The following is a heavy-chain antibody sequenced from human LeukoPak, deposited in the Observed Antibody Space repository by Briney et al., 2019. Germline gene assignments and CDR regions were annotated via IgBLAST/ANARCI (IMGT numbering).Heavy chain of an antibody. Sequence: GGSLRLSCAASGFTFSSYEMNWVRQAPGEGLEWVSYISSSGSTIYYADSVKGRFTISRDNAKNSLYLQMNSLRAEDTAVYYCARDDSRYGMDVWGQGTTVTVSS. CDR1: GFTFSSYE. CDR3: ARDDSRYGMDV. CDR2: ISSSGSTI. J-gene: IGHJ6*02. D-gene: IGHD3-22*01. V-gene: IGHV3-48*03.